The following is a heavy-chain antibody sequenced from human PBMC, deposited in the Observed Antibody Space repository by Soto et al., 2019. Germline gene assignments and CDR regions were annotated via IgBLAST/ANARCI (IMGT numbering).Heavy chain of an antibody. D-gene: IGHD1-7*01. J-gene: IGHJ5*02. V-gene: IGHV3-23*01. Sequence: WWSLRLSCSASVFTFFSNAMTWFRQAPGKGLEWVASISGSGSSTDYADSVKGRFIISRDNSMNTLYLQMNSLRAEDAAIYYCAKSWNYANWFDPWGQGTLVTV. CDR2: ISGSGSST. CDR3: AKSWNYANWFDP. CDR1: VFTFFSNA.